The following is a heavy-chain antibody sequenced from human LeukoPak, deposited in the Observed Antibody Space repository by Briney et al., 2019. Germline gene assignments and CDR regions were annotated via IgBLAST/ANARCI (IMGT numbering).Heavy chain of an antibody. J-gene: IGHJ4*02. CDR3: ARDVHYDFWTGYYSTWPLGY. CDR1: GFTFSSYS. Sequence: GGSLRLSCAASGFTFSSYSMNWVRQAPGEGLEWVSSISSSHSYIYYADSVRGRFTVSRDNAKNSLYLQMNSLRAEDTAVYYCARDVHYDFWTGYYSTWPLGYWGQGTLVTVSS. D-gene: IGHD3-3*01. V-gene: IGHV3-21*01. CDR2: ISSSHSYI.